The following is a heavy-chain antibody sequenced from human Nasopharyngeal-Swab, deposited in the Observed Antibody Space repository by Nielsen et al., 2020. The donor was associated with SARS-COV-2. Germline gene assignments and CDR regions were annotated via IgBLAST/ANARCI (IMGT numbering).Heavy chain of an antibody. Sequence: SVKVSCKASGGTFSSYAISWVRQAPGQGLEWMGGIIPIFGTANYAQKFQGRVTITADESTGTAYMELSSLRSEDTAVYYCARDGARGYSYGYGGGDYYYYYYMDVWGKGTTVTVSS. J-gene: IGHJ6*03. CDR2: IIPIFGTA. D-gene: IGHD5-18*01. CDR1: GGTFSSYA. CDR3: ARDGARGYSYGYGGGDYYYYYYMDV. V-gene: IGHV1-69*13.